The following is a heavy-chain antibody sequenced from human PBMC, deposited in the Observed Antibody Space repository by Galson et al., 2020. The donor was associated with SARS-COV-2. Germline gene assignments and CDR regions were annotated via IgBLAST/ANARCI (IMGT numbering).Heavy chain of an antibody. CDR2: IITISGIQ. Sequence: SVKVSCKASGGTLTSHAINWVRQAPGQGLEWMGGIITISGIQNPAQKFQGRVTITADKSTNTAYMELSSLRFEDTAVDYCARGPTPLGIINRFFDWYVDRWGRGSLVTVSS. J-gene: IGHJ2*01. V-gene: IGHV1-69*10. CDR1: GGTLTSHA. D-gene: IGHD1-1*01. CDR3: ARGPTPLGIINRFFDWYVDR.